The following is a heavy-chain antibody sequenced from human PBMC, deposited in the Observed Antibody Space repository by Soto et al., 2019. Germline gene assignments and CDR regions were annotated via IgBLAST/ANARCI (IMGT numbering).Heavy chain of an antibody. CDR1: GFTFSSYA. CDR3: ANSGGITIFGVVTLFDY. D-gene: IGHD3-3*01. Sequence: GGSLRLSCAASGFTFSSYAMSWVRQAPGKGLEWVSAISGSGGSTYYADSVKGRFTISRDNSKNTLYLQMNSLRAEDTAVYYCANSGGITIFGVVTLFDYWGQGTLVTVSS. CDR2: ISGSGGST. J-gene: IGHJ4*02. V-gene: IGHV3-23*01.